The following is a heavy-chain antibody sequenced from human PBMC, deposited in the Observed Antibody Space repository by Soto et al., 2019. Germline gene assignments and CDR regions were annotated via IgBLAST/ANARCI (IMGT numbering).Heavy chain of an antibody. CDR1: GYTFSNYA. V-gene: IGHV1-3*01. CDR3: ARGGSIVVVVADYGMDV. CDR2: INAGNGNT. Sequence: QVQLVQSGAEVKKPGASVKVSCKASGYTFSNYAMHWVRQAPGQRLEWMGWINAGNGNTKSSQKFQDRVTFTRDTSASTAYMELSSLRSEDTAGYYCARGGSIVVVVADYGMDVWGQGTTVTVSS. D-gene: IGHD2-15*01. J-gene: IGHJ6*02.